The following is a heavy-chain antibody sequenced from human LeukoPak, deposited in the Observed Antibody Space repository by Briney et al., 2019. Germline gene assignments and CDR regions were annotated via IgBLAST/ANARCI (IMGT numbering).Heavy chain of an antibody. J-gene: IGHJ4*02. CDR2: ISSSSSSI. CDR3: ARDPDY. V-gene: IGHV3-48*01. CDR1: GFTLSSYG. Sequence: GGSLRLSCAASGFTLSSYGMDWVRQAPGKGLEWVSYISSSSSSIYYADSVKGRFTISRDNAKNSLYLQVNSLRAEDTAVYSCARDPDYWGQGTLVIVSS.